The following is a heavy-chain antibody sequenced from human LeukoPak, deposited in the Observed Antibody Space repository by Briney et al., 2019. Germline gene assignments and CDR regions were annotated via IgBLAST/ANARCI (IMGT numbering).Heavy chain of an antibody. CDR1: GYNFISYY. J-gene: IGHJ6*02. CDR2: INPSGGST. V-gene: IGHV1-46*01. D-gene: IGHD2-8*01. Sequence: GASVKVSCKASGYNFISYYMHWVRQAPGQGLEWMGIINPSGGSTSYAQKFQDRVTMTRDTSTSTVYMELSSLKSEDTAGYYWGREDVVLVDAVRYYYYGMDVWGQGTTVTVSS. CDR3: GREDVVLVDAVRYYYYGMDV.